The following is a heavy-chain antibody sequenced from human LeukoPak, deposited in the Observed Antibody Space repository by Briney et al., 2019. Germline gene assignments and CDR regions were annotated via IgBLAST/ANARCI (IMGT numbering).Heavy chain of an antibody. J-gene: IGHJ4*02. V-gene: IGHV1-18*04. Sequence: RASVKNFCNASAYNFTGYYIHWLRQATGQELQWMGWISAYNGNTNYAQKLQGRVTMTTDTSTSTAYMELRSLRSDDTAVYYFARDRYMITFGGDYWGQGTLVTVSS. CDR1: AYNFTGYY. CDR3: ARDRYMITFGGDY. D-gene: IGHD3-16*01. CDR2: ISAYNGNT.